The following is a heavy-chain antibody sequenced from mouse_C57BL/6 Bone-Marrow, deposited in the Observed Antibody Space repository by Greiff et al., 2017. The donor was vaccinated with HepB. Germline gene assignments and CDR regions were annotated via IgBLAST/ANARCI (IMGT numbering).Heavy chain of an antibody. Sequence: QVQLQQPGAELVMPGASVKLSCKASGYTFTSYWMHWVKQRPGQGLEWIGEIDPSDSYTNYNQKFKGKSTLTVDKSSSTAYMQISSLTSEDSAVYYCARVYCYYAMDYWGQGTSVTVSS. CDR1: GYTFTSYW. V-gene: IGHV1-69*01. J-gene: IGHJ4*01. CDR3: ARVYCYYAMDY. CDR2: IDPSDSYT. D-gene: IGHD5-1-1*01.